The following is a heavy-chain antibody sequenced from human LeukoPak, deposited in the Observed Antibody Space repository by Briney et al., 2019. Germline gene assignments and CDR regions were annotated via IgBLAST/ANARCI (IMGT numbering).Heavy chain of an antibody. D-gene: IGHD3-3*01. V-gene: IGHV3-30*02. CDR1: GFTFSSYG. CDR3: AKDRHYDFWSGYSTDY. Sequence: PGGSLRLSCAASGFTFSSYGMHWVRQAPGKGLEWLAFIRYDGSNKYYADSVKGRFTISRDNSKNTLYLQMNSLRAEDTAVYYCAKDRHYDFWSGYSTDYWGQGTLVTVSS. CDR2: IRYDGSNK. J-gene: IGHJ4*02.